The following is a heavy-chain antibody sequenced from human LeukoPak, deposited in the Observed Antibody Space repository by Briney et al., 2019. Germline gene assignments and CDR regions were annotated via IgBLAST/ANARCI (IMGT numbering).Heavy chain of an antibody. D-gene: IGHD6-6*01. CDR1: GFTFDVYA. CDR3: AKDTYSTSLTGFDH. J-gene: IGHJ4*02. CDR2: ISWNGGSI. V-gene: IGHV3-9*01. Sequence: GRSLRLSCAASGFTFDVYAMQWVRQAPGKGLEWVSGISWNGGSIGYADSVKGRFTISRDNAKNSLYLQMNSLRAEDTALYYCAKDTYSTSLTGFDHWGQGTLVTVSS.